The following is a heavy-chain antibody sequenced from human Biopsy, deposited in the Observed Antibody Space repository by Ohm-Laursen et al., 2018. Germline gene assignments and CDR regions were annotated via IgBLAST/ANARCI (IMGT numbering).Heavy chain of an antibody. V-gene: IGHV1-8*01. CDR2: MIPSSGKT. J-gene: IGHJ5*02. Sequence: SSVKVSCKTSGHTFRSYNFDWVRQASGQGLEWMGWMIPSSGKTGYAQRFQGRVTLTMNTSISTAYMELSGLRSEDTAVYFCARGYSRRVSIFEASIYWFDTWGQGTLVTVSS. CDR1: GHTFRSYN. D-gene: IGHD6-6*01. CDR3: ARGYSRRVSIFEASIYWFDT.